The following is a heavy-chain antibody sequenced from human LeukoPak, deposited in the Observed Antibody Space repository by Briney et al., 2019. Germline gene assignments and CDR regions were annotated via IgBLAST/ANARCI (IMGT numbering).Heavy chain of an antibody. Sequence: ASVKVSCKASGYTFTGYYMHWVRQAPGQGLEWMGWINPNSGGTNYAQKFQGRVTMTRDTSISTAYMELSRLRSDDTAVYYCARCNSGPPVPPHPFDYWGQETLVTVSS. CDR1: GYTFTGYY. J-gene: IGHJ4*02. V-gene: IGHV1-2*02. CDR3: ARCNSGPPVPPHPFDY. D-gene: IGHD1-26*01. CDR2: INPNSGGT.